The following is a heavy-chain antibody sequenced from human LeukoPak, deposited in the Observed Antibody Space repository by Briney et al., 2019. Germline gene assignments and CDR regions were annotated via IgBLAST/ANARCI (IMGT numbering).Heavy chain of an antibody. CDR3: ARDCIGCLGFDY. CDR1: GYTFTNYG. Sequence: ASVKVSCKASGYTFTNYGISWVRQAPGQGLEWMGWVSAYADDTNYVQKFRGRITMTTDTSTSTAYVELRSLSSDDTAVYYCARDCIGCLGFDYWGQGTLVTVSS. J-gene: IGHJ4*02. CDR2: VSAYADDT. V-gene: IGHV1-18*01. D-gene: IGHD5/OR15-5a*01.